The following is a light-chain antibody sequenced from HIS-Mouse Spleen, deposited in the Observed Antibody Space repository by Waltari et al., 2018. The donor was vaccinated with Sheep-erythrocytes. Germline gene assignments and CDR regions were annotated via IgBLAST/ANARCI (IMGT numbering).Light chain of an antibody. CDR3: QQYNTWPPWT. CDR1: QSVSSN. J-gene: IGKJ1*01. Sequence: EIVMTQSPATLSVSPGERATLSCRASQSVSSNLAWYQQKPGQAPRLLIYGASTRATGIPARFSGSVSVTEFTLTISSMQSEDFAVYSCQQYNTWPPWTFGQGTKVEIK. CDR2: GAS. V-gene: IGKV3-15*01.